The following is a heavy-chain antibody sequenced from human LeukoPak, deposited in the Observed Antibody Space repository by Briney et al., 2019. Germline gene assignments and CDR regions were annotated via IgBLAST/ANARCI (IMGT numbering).Heavy chain of an antibody. CDR3: ARGNNHYYHRYLDY. J-gene: IGHJ4*02. CDR2: MNPNSGNT. Sequence: ASVKVSCKASGYTFTSYDINWVRQATGQGLEWMGWMNPNSGNTGYAQKFQGRVTMTRNTSISTAYMELSSLRSEDTAVYHCARGNNHYYHRYLDYWGQGTLVTVSS. CDR1: GYTFTSYD. V-gene: IGHV1-8*01. D-gene: IGHD1-14*01.